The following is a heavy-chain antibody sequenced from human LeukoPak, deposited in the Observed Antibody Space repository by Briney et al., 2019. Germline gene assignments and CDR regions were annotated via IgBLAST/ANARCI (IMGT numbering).Heavy chain of an antibody. CDR1: GGSISSGGYS. CDR3: ARAPTYYDILTGYYHSGPFDY. D-gene: IGHD3-9*01. V-gene: IGHV4-30-2*01. J-gene: IGHJ4*02. Sequence: TSETLSLTCTVSGGSISSGGYSWSWIRQPPGKGLEWIGYIYHSGSTYYNPSLKSRVTISVDRSKNQFSLKLSSVTAADTAVYYCARAPTYYDILTGYYHSGPFDYWGQGTLVTVSS. CDR2: IYHSGST.